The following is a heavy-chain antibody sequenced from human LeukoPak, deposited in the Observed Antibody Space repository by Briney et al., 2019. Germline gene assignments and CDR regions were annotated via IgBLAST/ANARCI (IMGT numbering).Heavy chain of an antibody. Sequence: SETLSLTCAVYVGSFNDYRWSWIRQSPEKGLEWIGDINHGGSTNYNPSLKSRVTISVDTSKNQFSLKVTSVTAADTAVYYCARGYDVFTGFSPWGHGNLVTVSS. D-gene: IGHD3-9*01. J-gene: IGHJ5*02. CDR3: ARGYDVFTGFSP. CDR2: INHGGST. V-gene: IGHV4-34*01. CDR1: VGSFNDYR.